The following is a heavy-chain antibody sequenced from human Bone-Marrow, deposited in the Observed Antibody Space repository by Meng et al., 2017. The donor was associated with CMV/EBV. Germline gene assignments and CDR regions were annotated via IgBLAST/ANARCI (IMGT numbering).Heavy chain of an antibody. Sequence: SETLSLTCTVSGGSISSGGYYWSWIRQHPGKGLEWIGYIYYSGSTYYNPSLKSRVTISVDTSKNQFSLKLSSVTAADTAVYYCARVGYSGSYHDAFDIWGQRTMVTVSS. CDR2: IYYSGST. D-gene: IGHD1-26*01. V-gene: IGHV4-31*03. CDR3: ARVGYSGSYHDAFDI. J-gene: IGHJ3*02. CDR1: GGSISSGGYY.